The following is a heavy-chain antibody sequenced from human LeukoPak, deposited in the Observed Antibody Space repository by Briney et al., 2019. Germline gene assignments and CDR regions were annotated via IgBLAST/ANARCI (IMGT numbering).Heavy chain of an antibody. CDR1: GGSFSGYY. V-gene: IGHV4-34*01. CDR2: INHSGST. CDR3: ARLELARRYCTSTSCVYDAFDI. D-gene: IGHD2-2*01. J-gene: IGHJ3*02. Sequence: SETLSLTCAVYGGSFSGYYWSWIRQPPGKGLEWIGEINHSGSTNYNASLKSRVTISVDTSKNQFSLKLSSVTAADTAVYYCARLELARRYCTSTSCVYDAFDIWGQGTVVTVSS.